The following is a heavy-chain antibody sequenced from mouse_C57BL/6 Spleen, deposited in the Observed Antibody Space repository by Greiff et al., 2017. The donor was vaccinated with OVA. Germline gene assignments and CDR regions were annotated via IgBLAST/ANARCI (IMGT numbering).Heavy chain of an antibody. Sequence: EVMLVESGGGLVQPGGSMKLSCVASGFTFSNYWMNWFRQSPEKGLEWVAQISLKSDNYASHYAESVKGRFTISRDDSKSSVYLQMNNLRAEDTGIYYCTGGYYGAWFAYWGQGTLVTVSA. CDR1: GFTFSNYW. D-gene: IGHD2-3*01. V-gene: IGHV6-3*01. CDR2: ISLKSDNYAS. CDR3: TGGYYGAWFAY. J-gene: IGHJ3*01.